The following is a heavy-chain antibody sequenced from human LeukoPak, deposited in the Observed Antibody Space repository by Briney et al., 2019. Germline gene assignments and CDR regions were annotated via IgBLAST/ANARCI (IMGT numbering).Heavy chain of an antibody. V-gene: IGHV1-2*02. CDR3: GRGPATGGYDY. J-gene: IGHJ4*02. CDR1: GYTFTGYY. Sequence: ASVKVSCKASGYTFTGYYLHWVRQAPGQGLEWMGWINPNSGGTNYAQKFQDRVTMTRDTSTSTVYMELSRLRSDDTAVYYCGRGPATGGYDYWGQGTLVTVSS. D-gene: IGHD3-16*01. CDR2: INPNSGGT.